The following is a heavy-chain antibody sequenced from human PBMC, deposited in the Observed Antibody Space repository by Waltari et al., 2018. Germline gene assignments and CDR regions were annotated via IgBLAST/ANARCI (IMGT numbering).Heavy chain of an antibody. J-gene: IGHJ4*02. Sequence: EVQLVESGGGLFQPGGSLRLSCAASGFPARTTYMSWVRQAPGKGLDWVSVIYSGGNTYSADSVKGRFTISRDNSKNTLYLQMNSLRAEDTAVYYCARGPGEFLPIDFWGQGTLVTVSS. CDR3: ARGPGEFLPIDF. D-gene: IGHD7-27*01. CDR2: IYSGGNT. CDR1: GFPARTTY. V-gene: IGHV3-53*01.